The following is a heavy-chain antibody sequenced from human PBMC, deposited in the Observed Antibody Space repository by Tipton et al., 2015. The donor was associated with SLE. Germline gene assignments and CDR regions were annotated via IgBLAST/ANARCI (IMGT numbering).Heavy chain of an antibody. CDR3: ARGAVAGTGDWFDP. D-gene: IGHD6-19*01. Sequence: TLSLTCTVSGGSISSGDYYWSWIRQPPGKGLEWIGYIYYSGSTYYNPSLKSRVTISVDTSKNQFSLKLSSVTAADTAVYYCARGAVAGTGDWFDPWGQGTLVTVSS. J-gene: IGHJ5*02. CDR2: IYYSGST. V-gene: IGHV4-30-4*08. CDR1: GGSISSGDYY.